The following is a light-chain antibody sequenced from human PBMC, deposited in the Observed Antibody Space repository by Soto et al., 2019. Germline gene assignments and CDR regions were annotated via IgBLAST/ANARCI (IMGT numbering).Light chain of an antibody. J-gene: IGKJ1*01. CDR3: QQRSNWPPWT. V-gene: IGKV3-11*01. Sequence: TVLTQSPGTVSLSPGERATLSCRASQTVTNNYLAWFQQKPGQAPRLLIYGTSNRATGIPARFSGSGSGTDFTLTISSLEPEDFAVYYCQQRSNWPPWTLGQGTKVDIK. CDR1: QTVTNNY. CDR2: GTS.